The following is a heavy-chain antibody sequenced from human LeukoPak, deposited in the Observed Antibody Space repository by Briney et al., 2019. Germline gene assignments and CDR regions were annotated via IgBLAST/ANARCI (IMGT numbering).Heavy chain of an antibody. J-gene: IGHJ3*02. CDR1: GGSISSYF. V-gene: IGHV4-59*08. Sequence: SKTLSLTCTVSGGSISSYFWSWIRQPPGKGLEWIGYIYSTGSTNYNPSLRGRVTISVDTSKNQFSLKLRSVTAADTAVYYCARREAQPMWGQGTMVTVSS. D-gene: IGHD2-2*01. CDR3: ARREAQPM. CDR2: IYSTGST.